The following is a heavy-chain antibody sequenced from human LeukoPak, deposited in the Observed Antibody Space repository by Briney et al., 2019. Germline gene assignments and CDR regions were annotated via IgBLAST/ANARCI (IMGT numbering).Heavy chain of an antibody. D-gene: IGHD6-19*01. CDR1: GFRFSDYY. J-gene: IGHJ5*02. CDR2: ISRGGNSN. CDR3: AADGIAVAAS. V-gene: IGHV3-11*01. Sequence: GGSLRLSCAASGFRFSDYYMSWIRQAPGKGLEWVSSISRGGNSNYSADSVKGRFTISRDNAKNSLDLQMNSLRAEDTAVYYCAADGIAVAASWGQGTLVTVSS.